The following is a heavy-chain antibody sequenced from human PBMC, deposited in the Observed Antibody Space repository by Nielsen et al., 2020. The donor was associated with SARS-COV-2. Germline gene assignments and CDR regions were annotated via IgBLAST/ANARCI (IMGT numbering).Heavy chain of an antibody. CDR3: ARALAGYRLPFNYYYYGMDV. CDR1: GGSISSGDYY. D-gene: IGHD3-3*02. J-gene: IGHJ6*02. Sequence: SETLSLTCTVSGGSISSGDYYWSWIRQPPGKGLEWIGYIYYSGSTYYNPSLKSRVTISVDTSKNQFSLKLSSVTAADTALYYCARALAGYRLPFNYYYYGMDVWGQGTTVTVSS. CDR2: IYYSGST. V-gene: IGHV4-30-4*01.